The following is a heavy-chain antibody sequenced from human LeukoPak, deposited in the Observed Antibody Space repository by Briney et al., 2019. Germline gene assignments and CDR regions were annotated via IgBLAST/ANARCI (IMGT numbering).Heavy chain of an antibody. V-gene: IGHV1-69*04. CDR3: ARSLRSYYYGMDV. J-gene: IGHJ6*02. Sequence: ASVKVSCKASGGTFSSCAISWVRQAPGQGLEWMGRIIPILGIANYAQKFQGRVTITADKSTSTAYMELSSLRSEDTAVYYCARSLRSYYYGMDVWGQGTTVTVSS. CDR1: GGTFSSCA. CDR2: IIPILGIA.